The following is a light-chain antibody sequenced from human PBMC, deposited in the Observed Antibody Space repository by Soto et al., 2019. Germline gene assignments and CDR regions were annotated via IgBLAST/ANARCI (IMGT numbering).Light chain of an antibody. CDR1: NSDVGAYNY. Sequence: LTQPASVSGSPRQSITISCTGTNSDVGAYNYVSWYQQHPGIPPKLFIYGVRNRPSGVSNRFSGSKSGNTASLTISGLQAEDEADYYCTSYTTSTTLVFGTGTKVTVL. J-gene: IGLJ1*01. V-gene: IGLV2-14*03. CDR3: TSYTTSTTLV. CDR2: GVR.